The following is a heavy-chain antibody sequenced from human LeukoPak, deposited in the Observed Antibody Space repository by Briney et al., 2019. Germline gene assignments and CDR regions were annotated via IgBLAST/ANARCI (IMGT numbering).Heavy chain of an antibody. Sequence: GGPLRLSCAASGFTFSSYSMNWVRRAPGKGLEWFSYISSSSSGIYYADSVKGRFTISRDNAKNSLYLQMNSLRDEDTAVYYCARNRGYAFDYWGQGTLVTVSA. J-gene: IGHJ4*02. CDR3: ARNRGYAFDY. V-gene: IGHV3-48*02. CDR1: GFTFSSYS. D-gene: IGHD2-15*01. CDR2: ISSSSSGI.